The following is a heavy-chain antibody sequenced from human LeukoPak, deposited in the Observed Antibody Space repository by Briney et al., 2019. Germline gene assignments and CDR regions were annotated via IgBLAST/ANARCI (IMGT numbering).Heavy chain of an antibody. V-gene: IGHV3-30*03. CDR2: ISYDGNNK. J-gene: IGHJ5*02. CDR1: GFTFDSSG. Sequence: GGSLRLSCAASGFTFDSSGMHWVRQAPGKGLECVAVISYDGNNKYSADSVKGRFTISRDNSRNTLYLQMNSLRVEDTAVYYCASVIGYCSSTSCPNDNWFDPWGQGTLVTVSS. CDR3: ASVIGYCSSTSCPNDNWFDP. D-gene: IGHD2-2*01.